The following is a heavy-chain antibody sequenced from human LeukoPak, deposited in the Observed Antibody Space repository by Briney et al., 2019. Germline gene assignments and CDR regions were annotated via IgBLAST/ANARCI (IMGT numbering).Heavy chain of an antibody. D-gene: IGHD3-22*01. CDR1: GGSISSYY. J-gene: IGHJ4*02. CDR2: NYYSGST. CDR3: ARLRRYYDSSGYYFEPRGVYFDY. V-gene: IGHV4-59*08. Sequence: SETLSLTCTVSGGSISSYYWSWIRQPPGKGLEWIGYNYYSGSTNYNPSLKSRVTISVDTSKNQFSLKLSSVTAADTAVYYCARLRRYYDSSGYYFEPRGVYFDYWGQGTLVTVSS.